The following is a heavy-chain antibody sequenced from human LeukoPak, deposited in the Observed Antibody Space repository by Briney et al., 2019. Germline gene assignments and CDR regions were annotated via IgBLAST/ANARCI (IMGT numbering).Heavy chain of an antibody. CDR3: ARDKCSSTSCSLDAFDI. CDR2: IYYSGST. J-gene: IGHJ3*02. D-gene: IGHD2-2*01. Sequence: SDTLSLTCAVSGYSISSSNWWGWIRQPPGKGLEWIGYIYYSGSTYYNPSLKSRVTMSVDTSKNQFSLKLSSVTAADTAVYYCARDKCSSTSCSLDAFDIWGQGTMVTVSS. CDR1: GYSISSSNW. V-gene: IGHV4-28*03.